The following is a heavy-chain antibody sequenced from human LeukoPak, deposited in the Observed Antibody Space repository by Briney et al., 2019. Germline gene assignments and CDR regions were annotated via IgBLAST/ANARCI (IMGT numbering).Heavy chain of an antibody. CDR3: AREVYSSLGDAFDL. Sequence: GSLRLSCAASGFTFSSYAMSWVRQAPGKGLEWVAYIRSGGSPIYYADSVKGRFTISRDDAKNSLFLQMNSLTAEDTAMYYCAREVYSSLGDAFDLWGQGTMVTVSS. J-gene: IGHJ3*01. CDR1: GFTFSSYA. D-gene: IGHD4-11*01. V-gene: IGHV3-48*04. CDR2: IRSGGSPI.